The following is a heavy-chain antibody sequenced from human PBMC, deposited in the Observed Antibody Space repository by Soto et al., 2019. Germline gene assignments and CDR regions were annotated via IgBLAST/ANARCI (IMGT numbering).Heavy chain of an antibody. CDR1: GYSFTSYW. CDR3: ARSSACSSTSCYGDYYYYMDV. CDR2: IYPGDSDT. D-gene: IGHD2-2*01. J-gene: IGHJ6*03. V-gene: IGHV5-51*01. Sequence: GESLKISCKGSGYSFTSYWIGWVRQMPGKGLEWMGIIYPGDSDTRYSPSFQGQVTISADKSISTAYLQWSSLKASDTAMYYCARSSACSSTSCYGDYYYYMDVWGKGTTVTVSS.